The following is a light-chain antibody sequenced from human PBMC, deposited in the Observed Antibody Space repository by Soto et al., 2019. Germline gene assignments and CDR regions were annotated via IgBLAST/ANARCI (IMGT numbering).Light chain of an antibody. V-gene: IGLV2-14*01. CDR2: DVN. Sequence: QSALTQPASVSGSPGQSITISCTGTSSDVCGYNYVSWYQQHPGKAPKLMIYDVNNRPSGVSDRFSGSKSGNTASLTISGLQAEDEADYYCSSYTSSSTLYVFGTGTKLTVL. CDR1: SSDVCGYNY. CDR3: SSYTSSSTLYV. J-gene: IGLJ1*01.